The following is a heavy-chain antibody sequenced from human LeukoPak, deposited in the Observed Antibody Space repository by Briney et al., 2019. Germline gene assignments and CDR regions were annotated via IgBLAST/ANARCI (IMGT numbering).Heavy chain of an antibody. J-gene: IGHJ3*02. D-gene: IGHD2-2*02. CDR1: GGSISSNDYY. Sequence: PSETLSLTCTVSGGSISSNDYYWDWIRQPPGMGLEYIGSIYYSGSTYYSPSLKSRVAISVDTSKNQFSLKLSSVTAADTAVYYCANYCSSSSCHTRRAFDIWGQGSMVTVSS. V-gene: IGHV4-39*01. CDR2: IYYSGST. CDR3: ANYCSSSSCHTRRAFDI.